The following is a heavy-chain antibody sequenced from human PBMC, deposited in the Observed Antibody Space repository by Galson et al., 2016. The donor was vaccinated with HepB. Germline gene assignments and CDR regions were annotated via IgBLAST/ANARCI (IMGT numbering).Heavy chain of an antibody. J-gene: IGHJ4*02. Sequence: SAKVSCKASGYTFTTYNIHWVRLAPGQGLEWMGIINPSGGSPNYAQKFQGRVTLTSDTSTSTVYMQLGSLRSDDTAVYYCTRGDGFWAGWTYWGQGTLVTVSS. V-gene: IGHV1-46*03. CDR1: GYTFTTYN. CDR2: INPSGGSP. D-gene: IGHD3/OR15-3a*01. CDR3: TRGDGFWAGWTY.